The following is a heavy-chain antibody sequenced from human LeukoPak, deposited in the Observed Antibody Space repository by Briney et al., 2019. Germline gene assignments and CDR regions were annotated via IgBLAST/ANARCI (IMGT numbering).Heavy chain of an antibody. Sequence: ASVKVSCKASGGTFSSYAISWVRQAPGQGLEWMGGIIPIFGTANYAQKFQGRVTITADESTSTAYMELSSLRSEDTAVYYCARDGPGYSYGRDAFVIWGQGTMVTVSS. CDR1: GGTFSSYA. V-gene: IGHV1-69*01. CDR2: IIPIFGTA. CDR3: ARDGPGYSYGRDAFVI. D-gene: IGHD5-18*01. J-gene: IGHJ3*02.